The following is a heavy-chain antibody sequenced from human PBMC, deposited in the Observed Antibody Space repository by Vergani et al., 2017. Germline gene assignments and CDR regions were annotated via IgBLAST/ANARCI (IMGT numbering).Heavy chain of an antibody. CDR1: GFTFSSYA. CDR2: ISGSGGST. Sequence: EVQLLESGGGLVQPGGSLRLSCAASGFTFSSYAMSWVRQAPGKGLEWVSAISGSGGSTYYADSVKGRFTISRDNSKNTLYLQMNSLRAEDTAVYYCPKASEEYSSSSDAFDIWGQGTMVTVSS. CDR3: PKASEEYSSSSDAFDI. V-gene: IGHV3-23*01. J-gene: IGHJ3*02. D-gene: IGHD6-6*01.